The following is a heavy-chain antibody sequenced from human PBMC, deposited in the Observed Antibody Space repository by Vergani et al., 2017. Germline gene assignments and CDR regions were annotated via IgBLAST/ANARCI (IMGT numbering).Heavy chain of an antibody. CDR3: ARGVLRYFVWLFDYFDD. Sequence: QVQLQESGPGLVKPSQTLSLTCTVSGGSISSGDYYWSWIRQPPGKGLEWIGYIYYSGSTYYNPSLKSRVSISVDTSKNQFSLKLSSVTAADTAVYYCARGVLRYFVWLFDYFDDWGQGTLVTVSS. CDR1: GGSISSGDYY. CDR2: IYYSGST. J-gene: IGHJ4*02. V-gene: IGHV4-30-4*08. D-gene: IGHD3-9*01.